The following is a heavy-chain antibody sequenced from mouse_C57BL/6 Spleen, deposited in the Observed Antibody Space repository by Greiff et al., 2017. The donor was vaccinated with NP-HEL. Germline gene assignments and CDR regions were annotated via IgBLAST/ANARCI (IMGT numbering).Heavy chain of an antibody. Sequence: EVMLVESEGGLVQPGSSMKLSCTASGFTFSDYYMAWVRQVPEKGLEWVANINYDGSSTYYLDSLKSRFIISRDNAKNILYLQMSSLKSEDTATYYCARDRGYGSSYDWFAYWGQGTLVTVSA. CDR2: INYDGSST. CDR3: ARDRGYGSSYDWFAY. CDR1: GFTFSDYY. V-gene: IGHV5-16*01. J-gene: IGHJ3*01. D-gene: IGHD1-1*01.